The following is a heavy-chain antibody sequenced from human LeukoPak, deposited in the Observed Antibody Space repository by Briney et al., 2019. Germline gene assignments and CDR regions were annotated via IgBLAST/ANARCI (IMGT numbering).Heavy chain of an antibody. CDR1: GFTFSSYS. CDR3: ARGSAEVPAATPREELPDY. J-gene: IGHJ4*02. V-gene: IGHV3-21*01. D-gene: IGHD2-2*01. Sequence: PGGSLRLSCAASGFTFSSYSMNWVRQAPGKGLEWVSSISSSSSYIYYADSVKGRFTISRDNAKNSLYLQMNSLRAEDTAVYYCARGSAEVPAATPREELPDYWGQGALVTVSS. CDR2: ISSSSSYI.